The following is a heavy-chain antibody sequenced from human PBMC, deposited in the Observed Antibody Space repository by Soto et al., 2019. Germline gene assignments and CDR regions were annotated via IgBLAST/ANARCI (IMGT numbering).Heavy chain of an antibody. V-gene: IGHV4-59*08. CDR3: ARLGPYYDILPAYDPSRFAGYYMDV. CDR1: GGSISSYY. D-gene: IGHD3-9*01. CDR2: IYYSGST. Sequence: ASETLSLTCTVSGGSISSYYWTWIRQPPGKGLEWIGYIYYSGSTNYNPSLKSRVTISVATSKAQFSLKLSSVTAADTAVYYCARLGPYYDILPAYDPSRFAGYYMDVWGKGTTVTVSS. J-gene: IGHJ6*03.